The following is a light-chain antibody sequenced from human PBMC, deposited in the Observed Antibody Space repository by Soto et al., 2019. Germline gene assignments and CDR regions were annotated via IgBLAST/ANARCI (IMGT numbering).Light chain of an antibody. V-gene: IGLV6-57*03. Sequence: NFMLTQPHSVSESPGKTVTISCTRSSGSIASNYVQWYQQRPGSAPTTVIYEDNQRPSGFPDRFSGSIDSSYNSASLTISRLKTEDEADYYCQSYDLSNPSVFGGGTKLTVL. CDR1: SGSIASNY. J-gene: IGLJ3*02. CDR3: QSYDLSNPSV. CDR2: EDN.